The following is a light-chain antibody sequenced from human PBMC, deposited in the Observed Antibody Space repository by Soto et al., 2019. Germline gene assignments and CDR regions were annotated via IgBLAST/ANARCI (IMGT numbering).Light chain of an antibody. V-gene: IGKV3-20*01. CDR2: GAS. CDR1: QSVTSIY. Sequence: IVLTQSPGTLSLSPGERATLSCRASQSVTSIYLAWYQQKPGQAPRLLIYGASSRATGIPDRFSGSGSGTDFTLTISRLEPEDFAVYYCQQYGSSLITFGQGTRLEI. J-gene: IGKJ5*01. CDR3: QQYGSSLIT.